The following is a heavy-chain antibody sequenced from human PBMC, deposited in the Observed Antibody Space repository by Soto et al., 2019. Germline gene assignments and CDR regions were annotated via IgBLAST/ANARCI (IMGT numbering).Heavy chain of an antibody. CDR2: IYYSGST. CDR3: ARHVGDFWSGYPLYNWFDP. J-gene: IGHJ5*02. V-gene: IGHV4-39*01. D-gene: IGHD3-3*01. Sequence: SCTRSITCPVFRGSISSSSYSWGWIHRPPGKGLEWIGSIYYSGSTYHNPSLKSRVPISVDTSKNQFSLKLSSVTAADTAVYYCARHVGDFWSGYPLYNWFDPWGQGTLVTVSS. CDR1: RGSISSSSYS.